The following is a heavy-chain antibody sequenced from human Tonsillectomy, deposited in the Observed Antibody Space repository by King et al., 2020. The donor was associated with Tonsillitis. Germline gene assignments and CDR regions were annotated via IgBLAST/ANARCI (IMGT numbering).Heavy chain of an antibody. Sequence: QLQESGPGLVKPSETLSLTCTVSGGSFSSSSYYWCWIRQPPGKGLEWIGSIYYTGNTYYNPPLKSRCTISVDTSKNQFSLRVSSVTAADTAVYYCARREGPFDYWGQGTLVTVSS. J-gene: IGHJ4*02. CDR1: GGSFSSSSYY. D-gene: IGHD1-26*01. V-gene: IGHV4-39*01. CDR2: IYYTGNT. CDR3: ARREGPFDY.